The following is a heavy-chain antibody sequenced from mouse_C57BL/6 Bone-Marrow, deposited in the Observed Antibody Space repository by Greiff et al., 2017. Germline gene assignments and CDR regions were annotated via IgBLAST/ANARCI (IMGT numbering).Heavy chain of an antibody. V-gene: IGHV5-17*01. Sequence: EVHLVESGGGLVKPGGSLKLSCAASGFTFSDYGMHWVRQAPEKGLEWVAYISSGSSTIYYADTVKGRFTISRANAKNTLFLQMTSLRSEDTAMYYCARGKSLDYWGQGTTLTVSS. CDR1: GFTFSDYG. CDR3: ARGKSLDY. CDR2: ISSGSSTI. J-gene: IGHJ2*01.